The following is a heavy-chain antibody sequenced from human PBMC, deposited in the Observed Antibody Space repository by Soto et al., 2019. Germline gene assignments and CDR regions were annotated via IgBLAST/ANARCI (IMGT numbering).Heavy chain of an antibody. Sequence: PGGSLRLSCAASGFTFSSYAMSWVRQAPGKGLEWVSAISGSGDTIYYADSVKGRFTISRDHAKNSLELQMNSLRADDTALYYCARESFSASPNFFDYWGRGTQVTVSS. CDR3: ARESFSASPNFFDY. D-gene: IGHD3-16*01. V-gene: IGHV3-23*01. CDR1: GFTFSSYA. CDR2: ISGSGDTI. J-gene: IGHJ4*02.